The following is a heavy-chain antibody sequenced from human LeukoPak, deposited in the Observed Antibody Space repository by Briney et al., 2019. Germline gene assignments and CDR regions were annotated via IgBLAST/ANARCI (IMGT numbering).Heavy chain of an antibody. D-gene: IGHD1-26*01. J-gene: IGHJ4*02. CDR1: GYTFTSYV. V-gene: IGHV1-3*01. CDR3: ARNGLAQWELLSY. CDR2: INAGNGNT. Sequence: GASVKVSCKASGYTFTSYVMHWVRQAPGQRLEWMGWINAGNGNTKYSQNFQGRDTITRDTSASTAYLELSSLRSEDTAVYYCARNGLAQWELLSYWGQGTLVTVSS.